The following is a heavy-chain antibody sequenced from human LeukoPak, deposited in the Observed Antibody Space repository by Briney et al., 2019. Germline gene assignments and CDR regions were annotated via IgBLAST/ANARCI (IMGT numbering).Heavy chain of an antibody. V-gene: IGHV3-30*02. J-gene: IGHJ6*03. CDR1: GFTFSSYG. Sequence: GGSLRLSCAASGFTFSSYGMHWVRQAPAQGLEGVAYIQYDGSNEQYADSVKGRFSISRDSSKNILYLQLNSLRAEDTAVYYCAKDRCSNGIGCYYYYMDVWGKGTTVTISS. CDR3: AKDRCSNGIGCYYYYMDV. D-gene: IGHD2-8*01. CDR2: IQYDGSNE.